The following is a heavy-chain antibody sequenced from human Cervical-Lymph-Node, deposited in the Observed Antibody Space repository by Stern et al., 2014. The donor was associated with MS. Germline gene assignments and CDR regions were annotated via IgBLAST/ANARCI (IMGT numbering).Heavy chain of an antibody. D-gene: IGHD1-20*01. Sequence: VQLVESGGGVVQPGRSLRLSSAASGFTFSAYGMHWVRQAPGKGLEWVPVISADVSLKFYGDSVKGRFTISRDNSKNTLFLQMNSLRAEDTAVYYCAKGDNWRRLNPWGQGTLVTVSS. CDR2: ISADVSLK. J-gene: IGHJ5*02. CDR1: GFTFSAYG. CDR3: AKGDNWRRLNP. V-gene: IGHV3-30*18.